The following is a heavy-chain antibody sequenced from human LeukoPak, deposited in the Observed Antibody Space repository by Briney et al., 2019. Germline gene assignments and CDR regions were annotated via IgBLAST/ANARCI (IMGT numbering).Heavy chain of an antibody. J-gene: IGHJ4*02. V-gene: IGHV3-23*01. CDR3: AKDLQWLGGFAEGFDY. D-gene: IGHD6-19*01. CDR2: ISGSGGST. CDR1: GFTFSSYA. Sequence: PGGSLRLSCAASGFTFSSYAMSWVRQAPGKGLEWVSAISGSGGSTYYADSVKGRFTISRDNSKNTLYLQMNSLRAEDTAVYYCAKDLQWLGGFAEGFDYWGQGTLVTVSS.